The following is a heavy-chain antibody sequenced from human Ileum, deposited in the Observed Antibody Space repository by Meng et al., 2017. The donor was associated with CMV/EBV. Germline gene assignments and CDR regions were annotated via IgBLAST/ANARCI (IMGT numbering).Heavy chain of an antibody. CDR1: GFTLSNYG. J-gene: IGHJ4*02. D-gene: IGHD3-22*01. CDR2: MSRDGNYK. V-gene: IGHV3-30*04. CDR3: ASDYYDDSGYGH. Sequence: GESLKISCAAAGFTLSNYGVHWVRQAPGKGLEWVASMSRDGNYKHYADSVKGRFTISRDNSKNTLYLQMNSLRTEDTAVYYCASDYYDDSGYGHWGQGTRVTCSS.